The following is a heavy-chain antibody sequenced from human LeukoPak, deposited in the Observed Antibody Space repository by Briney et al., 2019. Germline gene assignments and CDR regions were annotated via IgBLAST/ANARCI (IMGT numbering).Heavy chain of an antibody. CDR2: IRYDGSNK. D-gene: IGHD6-19*01. CDR1: GFTFSSYG. Sequence: GGSLRLSCAASGFTFSSYGMHWVRQAPGKGLEWVAFIRYDGSNKYYADSVKGRFTISRDNSKNTLYLQMNSLRAEDTAVYYCAKDWSSGRQPSGFDYWGQGTLVTVSS. V-gene: IGHV3-30*02. J-gene: IGHJ4*02. CDR3: AKDWSSGRQPSGFDY.